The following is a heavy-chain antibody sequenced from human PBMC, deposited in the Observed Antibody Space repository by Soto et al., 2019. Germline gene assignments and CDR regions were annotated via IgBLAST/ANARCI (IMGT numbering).Heavy chain of an antibody. V-gene: IGHV3-23*01. D-gene: IGHD5-18*01. Sequence: DVQLLESGGSLVQPGGSLRLSCAASGFTFNAYSLSWVRQAPGKGLEWVSAISTTGGSTYYADSVKGRFTISRDNSQNTLSLQMSSLRAEETAVYFCAGPDGWTYSFRYWGQGTLVTVSS. CDR3: AGPDGWTYSFRY. CDR2: ISTTGGST. J-gene: IGHJ4*02. CDR1: GFTFNAYS.